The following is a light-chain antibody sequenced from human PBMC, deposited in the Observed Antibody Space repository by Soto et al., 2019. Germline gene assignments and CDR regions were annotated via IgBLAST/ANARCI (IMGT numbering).Light chain of an antibody. Sequence: EIVLTQSPGTLSLSPGERATLSCRASHSVSSSYLACYQQKPGQAPRLLIYGASSRATGIPDRFSGSGSGTDFTLTISRLEPEDVAVYYCQQYGSSLVTFGHGTKVYIK. CDR3: QQYGSSLVT. CDR2: GAS. V-gene: IGKV3-20*01. CDR1: HSVSSSY. J-gene: IGKJ1*01.